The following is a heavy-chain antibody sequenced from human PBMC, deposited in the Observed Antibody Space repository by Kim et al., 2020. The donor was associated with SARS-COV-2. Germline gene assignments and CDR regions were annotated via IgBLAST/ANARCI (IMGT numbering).Heavy chain of an antibody. Sequence: RFTISRDNSKNTLYLQMNSLRAEDTAVYYCAKPGTLTYYYDSSGYSHFDYWGQGTLVTVSS. D-gene: IGHD3-22*01. CDR3: AKPGTLTYYYDSSGYSHFDY. J-gene: IGHJ4*02. V-gene: IGHV3-23*01.